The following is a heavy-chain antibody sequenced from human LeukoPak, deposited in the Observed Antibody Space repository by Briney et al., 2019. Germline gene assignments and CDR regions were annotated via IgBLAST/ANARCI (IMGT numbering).Heavy chain of an antibody. CDR2: ISSSSSYI. CDR1: GFTFSSYA. Sequence: NPGGSLRLSCAASGFTFSSYAMSWVRQAPGKGLEWVSSISSSSSYIYYADSVKGRFTISRDNAKNSLYLQMNSLRAEDTAVYYCARDRRASTMVLDYFDYWGQGTLVTVSS. CDR3: ARDRRASTMVLDYFDY. J-gene: IGHJ4*02. V-gene: IGHV3-21*01. D-gene: IGHD4/OR15-4a*01.